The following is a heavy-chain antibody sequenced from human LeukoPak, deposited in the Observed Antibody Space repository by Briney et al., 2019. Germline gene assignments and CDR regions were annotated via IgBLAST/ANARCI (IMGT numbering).Heavy chain of an antibody. Sequence: GESLKISWKGSGYSFTSYWVGWVRQMPGKGLEGMGSIYPGDSDTRYSPSFQGQVTISADKSISTAYLQWSSLKASDTAMYSCARPSRSWYYFDYWGPGTLVTVSS. CDR1: GYSFTSYW. J-gene: IGHJ4*02. V-gene: IGHV5-51*01. CDR2: IYPGDSDT. D-gene: IGHD6-13*01. CDR3: ARPSRSWYYFDY.